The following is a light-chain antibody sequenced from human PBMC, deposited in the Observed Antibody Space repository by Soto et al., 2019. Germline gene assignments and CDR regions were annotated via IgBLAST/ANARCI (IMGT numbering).Light chain of an antibody. CDR1: QSVSRY. CDR3: QQRCNWPSLT. V-gene: IGKV3-11*01. J-gene: IGKJ4*01. CDR2: GAS. Sequence: EIGLTKSRNTVSLGTRVNLGFARISCQSVSRYLAWYQQKPGQAPRLLIYGASSRATGIPARFSGSGSETDFTLAISSLYPEDSAVYFWQQRCNWPSLTFAGGTKVDIK.